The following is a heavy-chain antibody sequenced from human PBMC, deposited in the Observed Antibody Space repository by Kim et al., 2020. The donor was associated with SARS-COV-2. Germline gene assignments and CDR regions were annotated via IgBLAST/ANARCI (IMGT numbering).Heavy chain of an antibody. CDR3: ARDRGMIPAYFDY. D-gene: IGHD3-16*01. J-gene: IGHJ4*02. CDR2: IYYSGST. CDR1: GGSISSYY. V-gene: IGHV4-59*01. Sequence: SETLSLTCTVSGGSISSYYWSWIRQPPGKGLEWIGYIYYSGSTNYNPSLKSRVTISVDTSKNQFSLKLSSVTAADTAVYYCARDRGMIPAYFDYWGQGTLVTVSS.